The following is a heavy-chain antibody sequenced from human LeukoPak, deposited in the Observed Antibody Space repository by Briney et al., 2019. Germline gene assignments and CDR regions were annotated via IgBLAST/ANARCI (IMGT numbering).Heavy chain of an antibody. CDR3: AKDKNIVVAPAATPFDY. CDR2: IRPNNNDT. D-gene: IGHD2-2*01. V-gene: IGHV3-48*01. CDR1: GFIFSDYG. J-gene: IGHJ4*02. Sequence: GGSLRLSCAASGFIFSDYGMIWVRQAPGKGLEWVSYIRPNNNDTYYADSVKGRFTISRDNAKNSLYLQMDSLRAEDTAVYYCAKDKNIVVAPAATPFDYWGQGTLVTVSS.